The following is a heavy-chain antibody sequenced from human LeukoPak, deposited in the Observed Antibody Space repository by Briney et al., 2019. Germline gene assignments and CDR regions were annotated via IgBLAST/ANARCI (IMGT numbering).Heavy chain of an antibody. CDR2: INPNSGGT. Sequence: EASVKVSCKASGYTFTGYYMHWVRQAPGQGLEWMGWINPNSGGTNYAQKFQGRVTITADKSTSTAYMELSSLRSEDTAVYYCARGSDSDYDFWSGPVGYWGQGTLVTVSS. J-gene: IGHJ4*02. D-gene: IGHD3-3*01. V-gene: IGHV1-2*02. CDR3: ARGSDSDYDFWSGPVGY. CDR1: GYTFTGYY.